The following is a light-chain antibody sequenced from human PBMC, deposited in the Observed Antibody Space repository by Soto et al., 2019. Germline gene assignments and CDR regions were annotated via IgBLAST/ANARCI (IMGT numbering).Light chain of an antibody. Sequence: QSVLTQPASVSGSPGQSITISCTGSSSDVGGNKYVSWYQQHPGEAPKVMIYDVSSRPSGVSDRFSGSKSGNTASLTISGLQAEDEADYYCSSFTTRNTRVFGGGTKVTVL. V-gene: IGLV2-14*03. CDR1: SSDVGGNKY. CDR3: SSFTTRNTRV. CDR2: DVS. J-gene: IGLJ3*02.